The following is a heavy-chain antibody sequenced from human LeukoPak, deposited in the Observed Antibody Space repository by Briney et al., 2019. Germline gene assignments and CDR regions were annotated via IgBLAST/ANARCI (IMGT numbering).Heavy chain of an antibody. J-gene: IGHJ4*02. CDR2: IYTCGSP. CDR1: VGFLSNGSYY. Sequence: SQTLSLTRAFSVGFLSNGSYYGGWIRQPAGKGLEWIGRIYTCGSPNNNPSLQSPVTQSLDPSKNQFSLKLRSVTAADTAVYYCARDGNAGWGQGTLVTVSS. V-gene: IGHV4-61*02. D-gene: IGHD1-1*01. CDR3: ARDGNAG.